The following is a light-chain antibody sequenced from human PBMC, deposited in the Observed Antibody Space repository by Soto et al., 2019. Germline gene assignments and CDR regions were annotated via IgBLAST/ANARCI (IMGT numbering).Light chain of an antibody. V-gene: IGLV2-8*01. CDR1: SSDVGGYNY. CDR2: EVY. J-gene: IGLJ1*01. CDR3: SSYVGTNSYV. Sequence: QSALTQPTSASGSPGQSVTISCTGTSSDVGGYNYVSWYQHHPGKAPKLIIYEVYKRPSGVPDRFSGSQSGNTAALTVSGLQAEDEADYYCSSYVGTNSYVFGTGTKLTV.